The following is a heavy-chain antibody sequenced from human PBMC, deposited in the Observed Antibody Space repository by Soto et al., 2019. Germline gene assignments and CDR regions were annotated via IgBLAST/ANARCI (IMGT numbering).Heavy chain of an antibody. CDR2: IIPIFGTA. D-gene: IGHD1-26*01. J-gene: IGHJ3*02. Sequence: SVKVSCKASGGTFSSYAISWVRQAPGQGLEWMGGIIPIFGTANYAQKFQGRVTITADKSTSTAYMELSSLRSEDTAVYYCAREELPRLDAFDIWGQGTMVTVSS. CDR3: AREELPRLDAFDI. CDR1: GGTFSSYA. V-gene: IGHV1-69*06.